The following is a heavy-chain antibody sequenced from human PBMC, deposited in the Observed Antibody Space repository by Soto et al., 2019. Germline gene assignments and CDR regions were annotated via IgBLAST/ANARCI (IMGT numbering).Heavy chain of an antibody. D-gene: IGHD2-15*01. CDR1: GFTFSSNA. J-gene: IGHJ4*02. Sequence: GGSLRLSRAASGFTFSSNAMSWFRQAPGKGLEWVSGISSSGGSTYYADSVKGRLTISRDNSKNMLYLQMNNLRAEDTAVYYCAKAQGGSYFDYWGQGTLVTVSS. CDR2: ISSSGGST. CDR3: AKAQGGSYFDY. V-gene: IGHV3-23*01.